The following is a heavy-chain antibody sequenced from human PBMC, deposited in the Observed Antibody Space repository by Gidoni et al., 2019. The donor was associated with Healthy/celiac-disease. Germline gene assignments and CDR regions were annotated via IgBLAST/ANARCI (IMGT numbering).Heavy chain of an antibody. Sequence: EVQLLESGGGLVQPGGSLRLSCAASGFTFSSYALCWVRQAPGKGLEWVSAISGSGGSTYYADSVKGRFTISRDNSKNTLYLQMNSLRDEDTAVYYCAKNLIPNTMVRDGFDPWGQGTLVTVSS. CDR3: AKNLIPNTMVRDGFDP. CDR2: ISGSGGST. CDR1: GFTFSSYA. D-gene: IGHD3-10*01. J-gene: IGHJ5*02. V-gene: IGHV3-23*01.